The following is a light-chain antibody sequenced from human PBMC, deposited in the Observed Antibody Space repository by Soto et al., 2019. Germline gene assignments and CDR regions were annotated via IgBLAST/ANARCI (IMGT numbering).Light chain of an antibody. Sequence: QSALTQPGSVSGSPGQSITISCSGTSSDIGSYNLVSWYQQHPGKAPKLIIFEGSRLHSGVSSRFSGSKSGNTASLSISGLRAEDEADYFCSSYAGSDILVVFGGGTQLTVL. CDR2: EGS. CDR1: SSDIGSYNL. CDR3: SSYAGSDILVV. V-gene: IGLV2-23*01. J-gene: IGLJ2*01.